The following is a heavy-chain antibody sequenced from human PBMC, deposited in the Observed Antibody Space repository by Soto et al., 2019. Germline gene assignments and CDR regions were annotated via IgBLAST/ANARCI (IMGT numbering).Heavy chain of an antibody. CDR2: IKSTAYGGTI. J-gene: IGHJ4*02. CDR3: TSYDATEQNLQPC. V-gene: IGHV3-15*07. D-gene: IGHD5-12*01. CDR1: GFSFSVAW. Sequence: EAQLVESGGGLVKPGGSLRLSCAASGFSFSVAWMNWVHQAPGKGLEWVGRIKSTAYGGTIDYTTPVKGRFTISRDDSTSAMYLPMNSLEIEDTGVYYCTSYDATEQNLQPCWGQATLVTVSS.